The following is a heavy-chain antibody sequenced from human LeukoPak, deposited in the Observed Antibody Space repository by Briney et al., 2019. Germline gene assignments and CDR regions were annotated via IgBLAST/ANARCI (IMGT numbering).Heavy chain of an antibody. CDR3: ARDPGDRRLGD. J-gene: IGHJ4*02. CDR2: INPNSGGT. D-gene: IGHD3-16*01. CDR1: GYTFTSYA. Sequence: ASVKVSCKASGYTFTSYAMNWVRQAPGQGLEWMGRINPNSGGTNYAQKFQGRVTMTRDTSISTAYMELSRLRSDDTAVYYCARDPGDRRLGDWGQGTLVTVSS. V-gene: IGHV1-2*06.